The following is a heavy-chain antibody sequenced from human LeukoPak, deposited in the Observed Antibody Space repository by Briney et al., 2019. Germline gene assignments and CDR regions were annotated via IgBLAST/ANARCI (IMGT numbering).Heavy chain of an antibody. Sequence: ASVKVSCKASGYTFTGYYMHWVRQAPGQGLEWMGWINPNSGGTNYAQKFQGRVTMTRDTSISTAYMELSSLRSEDTAVYYCAESITIFGVVTSFDYWGQGTLVTVSS. CDR2: INPNSGGT. V-gene: IGHV1-2*02. J-gene: IGHJ4*02. CDR3: AESITIFGVVTSFDY. CDR1: GYTFTGYY. D-gene: IGHD3-3*01.